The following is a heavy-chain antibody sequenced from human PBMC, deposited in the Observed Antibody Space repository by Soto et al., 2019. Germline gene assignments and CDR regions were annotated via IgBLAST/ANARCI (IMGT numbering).Heavy chain of an antibody. J-gene: IGHJ5*01. Sequence: GASGKVCCKASGYDFIGHGISWVRQARGQGLEWMGWINSYNGDTKYARKYQDRITLTKDKSTRTVYMELTSLRSDDTAVYYCARDQWLKVPAVVGDKFDSWGQGTLVTVSS. V-gene: IGHV1-18*04. CDR1: GYDFIGHG. D-gene: IGHD6-19*01. CDR2: INSYNGDT. CDR3: ARDQWLKVPAVVGDKFDS.